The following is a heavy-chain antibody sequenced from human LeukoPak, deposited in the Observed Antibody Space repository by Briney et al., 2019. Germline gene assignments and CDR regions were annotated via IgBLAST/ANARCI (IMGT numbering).Heavy chain of an antibody. Sequence: SETLSLTCTVSGGSISSYYWSWIRQPPGKGLEWIGSIYYSGSTYYNPSLKSRVTISVDTSKNQFSLKLSSVTAADTAVYYCARQNPDDFWSGYYLYWFDPWGQGTLVTVSS. J-gene: IGHJ5*02. D-gene: IGHD3-3*01. CDR2: IYYSGST. CDR1: GGSISSYY. CDR3: ARQNPDDFWSGYYLYWFDP. V-gene: IGHV4-59*05.